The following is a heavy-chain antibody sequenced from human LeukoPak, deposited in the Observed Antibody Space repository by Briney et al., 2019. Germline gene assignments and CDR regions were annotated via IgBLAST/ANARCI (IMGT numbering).Heavy chain of an antibody. CDR3: ARDGGPGSGWSDFDY. V-gene: IGHV3-30*03. D-gene: IGHD6-19*01. Sequence: GRSLRLSCAASGVIFSSYGMHWVRQAPGKELEWVAVISYHGNNKYYADSVKGRFTVSRDNSKNTLYLELNSLRPEDTAVYYCARDGGPGSGWSDFDYWGQGTLVTVSS. CDR2: ISYHGNNK. CDR1: GVIFSSYG. J-gene: IGHJ4*02.